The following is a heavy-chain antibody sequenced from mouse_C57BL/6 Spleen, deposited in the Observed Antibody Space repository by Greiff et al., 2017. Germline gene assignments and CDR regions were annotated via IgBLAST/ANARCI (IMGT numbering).Heavy chain of an antibody. V-gene: IGHV3-6*01. Sequence: EVKLMESGPGLVKPSQSLSLTCSVTGYSITSGYYWNWIRQFPGNKLEWMGYISYDGSNNYNPSLKNRISITRDTSKNQFFLKLNSVTTEDTATYYCARNDYDVFDCWGQGTTLTVSS. D-gene: IGHD2-4*01. CDR2: ISYDGSN. CDR1: GYSITSGYY. J-gene: IGHJ2*01. CDR3: ARNDYDVFDC.